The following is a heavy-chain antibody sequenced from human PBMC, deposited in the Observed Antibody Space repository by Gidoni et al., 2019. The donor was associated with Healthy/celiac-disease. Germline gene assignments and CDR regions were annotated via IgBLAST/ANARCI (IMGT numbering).Heavy chain of an antibody. CDR1: GYTFTSYW. V-gene: IGHV5-51*01. CDR2: IYPGDSDT. D-gene: IGHD5-12*01. Sequence: EVQLVQSGAEVKKPGESLKISCKGSGYTFTSYWIGWVRQMPGKGLEWMGIIYPGDSDTRYSPSFQGQVTISADKSISTAYLQWSSLKASDTAMYYCARSVRRDGYNSRGAFDIWGQGTMVTVSS. J-gene: IGHJ3*02. CDR3: ARSVRRDGYNSRGAFDI.